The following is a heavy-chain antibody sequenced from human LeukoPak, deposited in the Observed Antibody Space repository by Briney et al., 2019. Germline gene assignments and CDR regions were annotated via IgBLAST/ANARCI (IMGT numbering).Heavy chain of an antibody. Sequence: GESLKISCKGSGYSFTNYWIGWVRQMPGKGLEWKGIIYPGDSDTRYSPSFQGQVPISADKSIGTAYLRWSSLKASDTAMYYGAGLYRVQRRIDYWGQGTLVTVSS. CDR1: GYSFTNYW. CDR2: IYPGDSDT. V-gene: IGHV5-51*01. CDR3: AGLYRVQRRIDY. J-gene: IGHJ4*02. D-gene: IGHD2-2*01.